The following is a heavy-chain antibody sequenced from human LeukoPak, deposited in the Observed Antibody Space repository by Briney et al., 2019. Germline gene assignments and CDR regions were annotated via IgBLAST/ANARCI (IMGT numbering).Heavy chain of an antibody. V-gene: IGHV3-30*18. CDR2: ISYVGNPK. CDR1: GFTFSDFG. CDR3: AKVRGLYGRGFYAMDV. J-gene: IGHJ6*02. Sequence: GGSLRLSCTASGFTFSDFGIHWVRQAPGKGLDWHAGISYVGNPKYYADSVRGRFIISRDNSNNTLYLQLNSLRPDDTAVYYCAKVRGLYGRGFYAMDVWGQGTTVTVAS. D-gene: IGHD2-8*01.